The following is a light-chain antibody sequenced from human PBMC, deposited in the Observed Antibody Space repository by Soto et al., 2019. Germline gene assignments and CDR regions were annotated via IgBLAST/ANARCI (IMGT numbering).Light chain of an antibody. V-gene: IGLV2-14*01. CDR1: SSDVGTYNY. CDR3: SSYTSSTDNV. CDR2: EVS. J-gene: IGLJ1*01. Sequence: QSVLTQPASVSGSPGQSITISCTGTSSDVGTYNYVSWYQQHPGKAPKLIIYEVSNRPSGVSNRFSGSKSGNTASLTISGLQAEDEADYYCSSYTSSTDNVFGTGTKVTVL.